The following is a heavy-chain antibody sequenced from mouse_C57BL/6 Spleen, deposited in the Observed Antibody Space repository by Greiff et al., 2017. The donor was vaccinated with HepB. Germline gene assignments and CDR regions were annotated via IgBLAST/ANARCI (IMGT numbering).Heavy chain of an antibody. CDR2: ISSGGSYT. V-gene: IGHV5-6*01. D-gene: IGHD1-1*01. Sequence: EVQRVESGGDLVKPGGSLKLSCAASGFTFSSYGMSWVRQTPDKRLEWVATISSGGSYTYYPDSVKGRFTISRDNAKNTRYLQMSSLKSEDTAMYYCARHENYGSSYVGYFDYWGQGTTLTVSS. CDR3: ARHENYGSSYVGYFDY. J-gene: IGHJ2*01. CDR1: GFTFSSYG.